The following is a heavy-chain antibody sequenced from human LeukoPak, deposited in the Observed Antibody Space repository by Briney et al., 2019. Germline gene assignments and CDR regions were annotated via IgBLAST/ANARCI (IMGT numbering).Heavy chain of an antibody. J-gene: IGHJ4*02. CDR1: GYTFTSYG. Sequence: GASVKVSCKASGYTFTSYGISWVRQAPGQGLEWMGWISAYNGNTNYAQKLQGRVTMTTDTSTSTAYMELRSLRSDDTAVYYCAKDPYYYDSSGSYYFDYWGQGTLVTVSS. CDR2: ISAYNGNT. V-gene: IGHV1-18*01. CDR3: AKDPYYYDSSGSYYFDY. D-gene: IGHD3-22*01.